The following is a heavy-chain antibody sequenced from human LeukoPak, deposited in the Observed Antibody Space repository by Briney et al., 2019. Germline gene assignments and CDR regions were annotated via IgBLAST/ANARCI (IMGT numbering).Heavy chain of an antibody. CDR3: AKDQKSIAATGYDY. D-gene: IGHD6-13*01. J-gene: IGHJ4*02. CDR2: IKQDGSEK. V-gene: IGHV3-7*05. CDR1: GFIFSSCW. Sequence: GGSLRLSCAASGFIFSSCWMSWVRQAPGKGLEWVANIKQDGSEKNYVDSVKGRFTISRDNSKNTLFLQMNSLRADDTAVYFCAKDQKSIAATGYDYWGQGTLVTVSS.